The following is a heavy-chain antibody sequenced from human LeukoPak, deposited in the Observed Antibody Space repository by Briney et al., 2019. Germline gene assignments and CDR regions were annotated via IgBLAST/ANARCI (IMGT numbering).Heavy chain of an antibody. D-gene: IGHD6-13*01. V-gene: IGHV4-30-4*01. CDR1: GGSISSGDYY. J-gene: IGHJ4*02. CDR2: IYYSGST. CDR3: AREFSGSWYYFDY. Sequence: PSETLSLTCTVSGGSISSGDYYWSWIRQPPGKGLEWIGYIYYSGSTYYNPSLKSRVTISVDTSKNQFSLKLSSVTAADTAVYYYAREFSGSWYYFDYWGQGTLVTVSS.